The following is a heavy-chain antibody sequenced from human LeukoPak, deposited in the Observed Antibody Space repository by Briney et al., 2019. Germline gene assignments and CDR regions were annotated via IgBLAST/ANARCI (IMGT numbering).Heavy chain of an antibody. CDR3: VKAQSTGWSPFDY. J-gene: IGHJ4*02. CDR1: GLIFSSYA. V-gene: IGHV3-64D*06. CDR2: ISSNGGRT. D-gene: IGHD3-9*01. Sequence: GGSLRLSCSASGLIFSSYAMHWVRQAPGKRLECVSGISSNGGRTYYADSVTGRFTISRDNSKNTLYLQMSSLRNEDTAVYYCVKAQSTGWSPFDYWGQGTLVTVSS.